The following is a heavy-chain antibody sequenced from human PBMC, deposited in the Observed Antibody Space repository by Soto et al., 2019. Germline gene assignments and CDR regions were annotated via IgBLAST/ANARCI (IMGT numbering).Heavy chain of an antibody. CDR2: IIPIFGTA. D-gene: IGHD3-22*01. CDR3: ARVGDSSGSGP. CDR1: GCTFSSYA. Sequence: SVKVSCKASGCTFSSYAISWVRQAPGQGLEWMGGIIPIFGTANYAQKFQGRVTITADESTSTAYMELRSLRSEDTAVYYCARVGDSSGSGPWGQGRLFPVSS. J-gene: IGHJ5*02. V-gene: IGHV1-69*13.